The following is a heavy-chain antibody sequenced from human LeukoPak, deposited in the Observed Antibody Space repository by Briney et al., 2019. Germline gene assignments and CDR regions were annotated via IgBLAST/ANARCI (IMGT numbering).Heavy chain of an antibody. D-gene: IGHD5-12*01. Sequence: PGGSLRLSCAASGFTFNRYWMSWVRQAPGKGLECVAKIKEDGSEKHYVDSVKGRFTISRDNAKNSLYLQMNSLRAEDTALYYCARDRINSGYDYWGQGTLVTVSS. CDR3: ARDRINSGYDY. J-gene: IGHJ4*02. V-gene: IGHV3-7*03. CDR2: IKEDGSEK. CDR1: GFTFNRYW.